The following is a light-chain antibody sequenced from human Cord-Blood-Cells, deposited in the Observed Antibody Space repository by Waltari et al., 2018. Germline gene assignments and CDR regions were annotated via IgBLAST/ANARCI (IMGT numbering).Light chain of an antibody. CDR3: SSYTSSSTLYV. CDR1: SSDVGGYTS. V-gene: IGLV2-14*03. Sequence: QSALTQPASVSGSPGQSITISCPGTSSDVGGYTSVSWYHKHPGKAPKLMIYDVSNRPSGVSNRFSGSKSGNTASLTISGLQAEDEADYYCSSYTSSSTLYVFGTGTKVTVL. CDR2: DVS. J-gene: IGLJ1*01.